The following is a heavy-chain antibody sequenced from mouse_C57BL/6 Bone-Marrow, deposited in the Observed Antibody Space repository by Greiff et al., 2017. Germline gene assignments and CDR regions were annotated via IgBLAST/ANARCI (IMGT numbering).Heavy chain of an antibody. CDR2: IYPGDGDT. J-gene: IGHJ4*01. Sequence: QVQLQQSGAELVKPGASVKISCKASGYAFSSSWMNWVKQRPGKGLEWIGRIYPGDGDTNYNGKFKGKATLTADKSSSTAYMQLSSLTSEDSAVFFCARSASGNCRLDYWGQGTTVTVSS. CDR1: GYAFSSSW. D-gene: IGHD2-1*01. V-gene: IGHV1-82*01. CDR3: ARSASGNCRLDY.